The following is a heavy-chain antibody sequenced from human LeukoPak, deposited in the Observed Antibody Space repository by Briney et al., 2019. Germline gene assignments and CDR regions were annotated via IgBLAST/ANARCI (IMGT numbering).Heavy chain of an antibody. V-gene: IGHV3-48*01. CDR2: IRTSSSTT. CDR3: AREYSSSSGRAFDI. Sequence: GGSLRLSCAASGFTFSSYGMNWVRQAPGKGLEWVSYIRTSSSTTYYADSVKGRFTISRDNANNSLNLQMSSLRPEDTAVYYCAREYSSSSGRAFDIWGQGTMVTVSS. CDR1: GFTFSSYG. J-gene: IGHJ3*02. D-gene: IGHD6-6*01.